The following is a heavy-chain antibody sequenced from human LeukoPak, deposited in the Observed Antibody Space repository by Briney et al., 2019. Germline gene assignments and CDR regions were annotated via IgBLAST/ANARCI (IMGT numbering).Heavy chain of an antibody. CDR1: GFTFSSYG. CDR2: ISYDGSNK. CDR3: AKFGVNSYYDFWSGYLVAWAGQHDY. V-gene: IGHV3-30*18. J-gene: IGHJ4*02. Sequence: GGSLRLSCAASGFTFSSYGMHWVRPAPGKGLEWVAVISYDGSNKYYADSVKGRFTISRDNSKNTLYLQMNSLRAEDTAVYYCAKFGVNSYYDFWSGYLVAWAGQHDYWGQGTLVTVSS. D-gene: IGHD3-3*01.